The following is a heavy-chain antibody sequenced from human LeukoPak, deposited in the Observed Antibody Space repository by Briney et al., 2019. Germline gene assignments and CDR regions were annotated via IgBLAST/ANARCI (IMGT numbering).Heavy chain of an antibody. D-gene: IGHD5-24*01. Sequence: GGSLRLSCAASGFIVNGNYMSWVRQAPGKGLEWVSIIYGSGTTYYADSVKGRFTISRDNSRNTVYLQMNNLRAEDTAVYYCARRGEMTTPTGFGSWGQGTLVTVSS. CDR3: ARRGEMTTPTGFGS. CDR1: GFIVNGNY. J-gene: IGHJ4*02. CDR2: IYGSGTT. V-gene: IGHV3-66*01.